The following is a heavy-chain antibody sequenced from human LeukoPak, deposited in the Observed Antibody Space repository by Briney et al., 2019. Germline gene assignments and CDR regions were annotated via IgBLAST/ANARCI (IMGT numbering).Heavy chain of an antibody. V-gene: IGHV4-34*01. CDR3: ARDAGGYSGYDLGNWFDP. CDR1: GGSFSGYY. CDR2: INHSGST. J-gene: IGHJ5*02. D-gene: IGHD5-12*01. Sequence: SETLSLTCAVYGGSFSGYYWSWIRQPPGKGLEWIGKINHSGSTNYNPSLKSRVTISVDTSKNQFSLKLSSVTAADTAVYYCARDAGGYSGYDLGNWFDPWGQGTLVTVSS.